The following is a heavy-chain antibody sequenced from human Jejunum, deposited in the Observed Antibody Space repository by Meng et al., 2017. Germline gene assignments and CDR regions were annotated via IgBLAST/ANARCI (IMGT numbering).Heavy chain of an antibody. V-gene: IGHV3-30*04. CDR2: TSYDERNK. CDR1: GFTFNTYA. D-gene: IGHD6-13*01. Sequence: GGSLRLSCAASGFTFNTYAMHWVRQAPGKGLEWVAITSYDERNKYYADSVRGRFTISRDNSKNTLYLQMNSLIVEDTAVYYCARNPPYISNSFFFDYWGQGTLVTVSS. J-gene: IGHJ4*02. CDR3: ARNPPYISNSFFFDY.